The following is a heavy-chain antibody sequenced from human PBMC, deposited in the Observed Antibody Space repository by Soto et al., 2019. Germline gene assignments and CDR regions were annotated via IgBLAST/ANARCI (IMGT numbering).Heavy chain of an antibody. J-gene: IGHJ4*02. CDR1: GGSISSSGYY. CDR2: IYYSGST. CDR3: ARQPFSGSPDY. V-gene: IGHV4-39*01. D-gene: IGHD1-26*01. Sequence: SETLSLTCTVSGGSISSSGYYWGWIRQPPGKGLEWIGNIYYSGSTYYSPSLKSRVTISVDTSKTQFSLNLSSVTAADTAVYFCARQPFSGSPDYWGRGTLVTVSS.